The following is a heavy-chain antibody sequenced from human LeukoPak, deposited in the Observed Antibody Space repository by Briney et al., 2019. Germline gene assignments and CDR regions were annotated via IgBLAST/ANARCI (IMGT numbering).Heavy chain of an antibody. J-gene: IGHJ4*02. D-gene: IGHD4-17*01. V-gene: IGHV3-66*01. CDR3: ARGYGPYYFDY. CDR1: GFTVSSNY. Sequence: GGSLKLSCAASGFTVSSNYMSWVRQAPGKGLEWVSVIYSGGSTYYADSVKGRFTISRDNSKNTLYLQMNSLRAEDTAVYYCARGYGPYYFDYWGQGTLVTVSS. CDR2: IYSGGST.